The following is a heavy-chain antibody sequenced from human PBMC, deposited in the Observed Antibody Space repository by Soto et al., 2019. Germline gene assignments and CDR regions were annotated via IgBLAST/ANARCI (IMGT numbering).Heavy chain of an antibody. CDR1: GFTFSDSW. D-gene: IGHD4-4*01. CDR3: VRGGSNYAS. V-gene: IGHV3-7*01. J-gene: IGHJ5*02. Sequence: EVQLVESGGGLVQPGGSLRLSCTASGFTFSDSWMTWVRQAPGKGLEWVARIKPDESEKKYADSVKGRFSISRDNAKNSVYWQMDSLRGEDTAVYYCVRGGSNYASWGQGTLVTVSS. CDR2: IKPDESEK.